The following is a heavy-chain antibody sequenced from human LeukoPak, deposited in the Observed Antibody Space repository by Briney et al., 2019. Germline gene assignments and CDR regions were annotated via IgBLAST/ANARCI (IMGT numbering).Heavy chain of an antibody. D-gene: IGHD5-24*01. V-gene: IGHV1-69*04. CDR3: ARARARWLQLDAFDI. CDR1: GGTFSSYA. CDR2: IIPILGMA. J-gene: IGHJ3*02. Sequence: SVKVSCKASGGTFSSYAISWVRQAPGQGLEWMGRIIPILGMANYAQKFQGRVTITADKSTSTAYMELSSLRSEDTAVYYCARARARWLQLDAFDIWGQGTMVTVSS.